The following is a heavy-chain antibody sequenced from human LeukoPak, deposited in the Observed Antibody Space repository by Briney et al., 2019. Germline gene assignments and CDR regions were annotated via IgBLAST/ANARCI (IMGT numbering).Heavy chain of an antibody. CDR3: ARQGYRYGNDAY. D-gene: IGHD5-18*01. J-gene: IGHJ1*01. Sequence: SETLSPTCTVSGGSITSSSYYWGWIRQPPGKGLDWIASIYYSGTTYYNPSLKSRVTISVDTSKNQFSLTLSSVTAADTAVYYCARQGYRYGNDAYWGQGTLVTVSS. V-gene: IGHV4-39*01. CDR1: GGSITSSSYY. CDR2: IYYSGTT.